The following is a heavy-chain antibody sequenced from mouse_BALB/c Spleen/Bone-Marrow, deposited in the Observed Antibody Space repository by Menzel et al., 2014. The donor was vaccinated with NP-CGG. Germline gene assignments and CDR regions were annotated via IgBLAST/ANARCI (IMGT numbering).Heavy chain of an antibody. Sequence: EVQRVESGPEVVKPGASVKMSCKASGYTFTSYVLHWVKQKPGQGLEWIGYINPDNDGTKYNEKFKGKATLTSDKSSXTAYMELSSLTSEDSTVYYCARFGYYGSPYAMDYWGQGTSVTVSS. CDR1: GYTFTSYV. J-gene: IGHJ4*01. CDR3: ARFGYYGSPYAMDY. D-gene: IGHD1-1*01. V-gene: IGHV1-14*01. CDR2: INPDNDGT.